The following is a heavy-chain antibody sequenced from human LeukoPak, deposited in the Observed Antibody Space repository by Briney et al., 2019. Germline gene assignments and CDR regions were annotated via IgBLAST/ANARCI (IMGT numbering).Heavy chain of an antibody. D-gene: IGHD3-16*02. V-gene: IGHV3-74*01. Sequence: GGSLRLSCAASGFTFSSYWMHWVRQAPGKVLVWVSRINSDGSSTSYADSVKGRFTISRDNAKNTLYLQMNSLRAEDTAVYYCAREDMITFGGVIVPKNYFDYWGQGTLVTVSS. CDR2: INSDGSST. CDR1: GFTFSSYW. J-gene: IGHJ4*02. CDR3: AREDMITFGGVIVPKNYFDY.